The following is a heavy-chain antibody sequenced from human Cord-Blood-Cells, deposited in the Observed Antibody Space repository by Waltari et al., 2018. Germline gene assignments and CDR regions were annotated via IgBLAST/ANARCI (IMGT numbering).Heavy chain of an antibody. V-gene: IGHV3-15*01. Sequence: EVQLVESGGGMVKPGGALSLSCAATGFHCSTLWMSWVGQAPGKGLEGVGRIKSKTDGGTTDYVAPVKCRLTISRDDSKNTLYLQMNSLKTEDTAVYYCTTGVKQQLVGWGQGTLVTVSS. CDR1: GFHCSTLW. J-gene: IGHJ4*02. CDR2: IKSKTDGGTT. D-gene: IGHD6-13*01. CDR3: TTGVKQQLVG.